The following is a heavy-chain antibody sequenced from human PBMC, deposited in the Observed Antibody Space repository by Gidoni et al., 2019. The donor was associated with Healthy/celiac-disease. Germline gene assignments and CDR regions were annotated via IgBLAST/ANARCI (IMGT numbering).Heavy chain of an antibody. Sequence: GAEVKKPGASVKVSCKASGYTFTSYGISWVRQAPGQGLEWMGWISAYNGNTNYAQKLQGRVTMTTDTSTSTAYMELRSLRSDDTAVYYCASSRGSYGYLDYYYYGMDVWGQGTTVTVSS. CDR1: GYTFTSYG. CDR2: ISAYNGNT. J-gene: IGHJ6*02. CDR3: ASSRGSYGYLDYYYYGMDV. V-gene: IGHV1-18*01. D-gene: IGHD5-18*01.